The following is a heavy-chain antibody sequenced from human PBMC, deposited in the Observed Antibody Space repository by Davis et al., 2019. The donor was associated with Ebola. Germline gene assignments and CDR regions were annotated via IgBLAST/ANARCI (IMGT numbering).Heavy chain of an antibody. V-gene: IGHV3-73*01. Sequence: GESLKISCAASCFTFSGSAMHWVRQASGKGLEWVGRIRSKANSYATAYAASVKGRFTISRDDSKNTAYLQMNSLKTEDTAVYYCTHSSGYNNADYWGQGTLVTVSS. CDR1: CFTFSGSA. D-gene: IGHD3-22*01. CDR2: IRSKANSYAT. CDR3: THSSGYNNADY. J-gene: IGHJ4*02.